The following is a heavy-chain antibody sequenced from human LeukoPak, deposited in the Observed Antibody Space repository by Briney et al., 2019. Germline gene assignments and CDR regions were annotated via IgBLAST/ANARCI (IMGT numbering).Heavy chain of an antibody. Sequence: GASVKVSCKASGGTFSSYGISWVRQAPGQGLEWMGGIIPIFGTANYAQKFQGRVTISTDESTSTAYMELSSLRSEDTAVYYCAKSGRVRHLWHMFDCWGQGTLVTVSS. CDR3: AKSGRVRHLWHMFDC. J-gene: IGHJ4*02. CDR1: GGTFSSYG. CDR2: IIPIFGTA. V-gene: IGHV1-69*05. D-gene: IGHD5-18*01.